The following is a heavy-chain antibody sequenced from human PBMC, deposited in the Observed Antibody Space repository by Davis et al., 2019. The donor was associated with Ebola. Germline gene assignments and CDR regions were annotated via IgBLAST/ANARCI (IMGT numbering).Heavy chain of an antibody. J-gene: IGHJ4*02. CDR3: ARDNHCSGGSCYWGALDF. V-gene: IGHV3-64*02. CDR2: ISGRGYTT. D-gene: IGHD2-15*01. Sequence: PGGSLRLSCAASGFTFSSYSMHWVRQAPGKGLEYVSAISGRGYTTYYADSVKGRFTISRDNSKNTLYLQMGSLRADDMAVYYCARDNHCSGGSCYWGALDFWGQGTLVTVSS. CDR1: GFTFSSYS.